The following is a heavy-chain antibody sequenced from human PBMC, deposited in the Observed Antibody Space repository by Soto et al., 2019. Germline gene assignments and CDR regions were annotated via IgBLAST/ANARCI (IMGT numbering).Heavy chain of an antibody. J-gene: IGHJ4*02. Sequence: SETLSLTCAVYGGSFSGYYWTWIRQPPGTGLEWIGEINHSGSTNYNPSLKSRVTISVDTSKNQFSLHLTSVTPEDTAVYYCGRLVGNSWIDYWGQGTLVTVSS. V-gene: IGHV4-34*01. D-gene: IGHD6-13*01. CDR3: GRLVGNSWIDY. CDR1: GGSFSGYY. CDR2: INHSGST.